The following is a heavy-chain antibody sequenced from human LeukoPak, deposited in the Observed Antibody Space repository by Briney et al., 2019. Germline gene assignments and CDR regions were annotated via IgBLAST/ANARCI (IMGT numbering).Heavy chain of an antibody. CDR2: INWNGGST. CDR1: GFTFDDYG. V-gene: IGHV3-20*04. CDR3: ARDLWRGSGGGYGYY. D-gene: IGHD5-18*01. Sequence: GGSLRLSCAASGFTFDDYGMSWVRQAPGKGLEWVSGINWNGGSTGYADSVKGRFTISRDNAKNSLYLQMNSLRVEDTALYYCARDLWRGSGGGYGYYWGQGTLVTVSS. J-gene: IGHJ4*02.